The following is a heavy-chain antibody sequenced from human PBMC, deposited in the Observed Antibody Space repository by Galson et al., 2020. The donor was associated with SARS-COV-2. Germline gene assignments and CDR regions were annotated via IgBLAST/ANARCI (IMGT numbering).Heavy chain of an antibody. CDR1: GYTFTGHY. J-gene: IGHJ6*02. CDR3: ARAGQSPYYYYYYNLDV. D-gene: IGHD3-10*01. Sequence: ASVKVSCKPSGYTFTGHYMHWVRQAPGQGIEWMGWINPNRGGTKYAQQFQGRVTMTRDTSISTAYMELSRLSSDDTAIDYCARAGQSPYYYYYYNLDVWGQGTTVTVSS. V-gene: IGHV1-2*02. CDR2: INPNRGGT.